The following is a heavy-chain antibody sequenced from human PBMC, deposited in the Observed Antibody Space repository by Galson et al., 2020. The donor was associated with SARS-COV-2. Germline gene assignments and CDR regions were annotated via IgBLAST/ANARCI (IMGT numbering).Heavy chain of an antibody. D-gene: IGHD2-2*01. CDR3: ARDSGTSTSWYGMDV. V-gene: IGHV1-46*01. CDR2: INPSGGAT. Sequence: ASVKVSCKASGYTFTSYYMHWVRQAPGQGLEWMGIINPSGGATTYAQKFQGRVSMTRDTSTSTVYMELSGLRFEDTAVYYCARDSGTSTSWYGMDVWGQGTTVTVSS. CDR1: GYTFTSYY. J-gene: IGHJ6*02.